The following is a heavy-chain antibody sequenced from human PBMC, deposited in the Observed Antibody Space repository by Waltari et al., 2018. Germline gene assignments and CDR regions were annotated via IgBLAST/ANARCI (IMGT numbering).Heavy chain of an antibody. CDR3: ARQHGEDTMIVVVITAFDY. V-gene: IGHV4-39*01. J-gene: IGHJ4*02. CDR1: GGSISSSSYY. CDR2: IYYSGST. Sequence: QLQLQESGPGLVKPSETLSLTCTVSGGSISSSSYYWGWIRQPPGKGLEWIGSIYYSGSTYYNPALKSRVTISVDTSKNQFSLKLSSVTAADTAVYYCARQHGEDTMIVVVITAFDYWGQGTLVTVSS. D-gene: IGHD3-22*01.